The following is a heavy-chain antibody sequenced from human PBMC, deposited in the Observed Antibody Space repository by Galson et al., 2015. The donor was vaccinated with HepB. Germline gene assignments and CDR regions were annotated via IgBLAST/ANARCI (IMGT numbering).Heavy chain of an antibody. CDR3: ARLGPRGFSEYDSPYYLDY. D-gene: IGHD5-12*01. Sequence: SVKVSCKAAGYTFFSYGISWVRQAPGQGLEWMGWVSAYNGHTNYAQKLQGRVTMTTDTPTSTASMQLSSLRSDDTAVYYCARLGPRGFSEYDSPYYLDYWGQGTLITVSA. V-gene: IGHV1-18*01. J-gene: IGHJ4*02. CDR1: GYTFFSYG. CDR2: VSAYNGHT.